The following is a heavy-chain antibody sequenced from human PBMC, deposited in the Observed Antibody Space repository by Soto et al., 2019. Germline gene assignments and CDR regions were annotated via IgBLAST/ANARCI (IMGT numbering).Heavy chain of an antibody. V-gene: IGHV5-51*01. J-gene: IGHJ4*02. CDR1: GYSFPSHW. Sequence: PGASLKISCEGVGYSFPSHWIAWVRQRPDKGLEWMGTIYPGDSDMRYSPSFRGQVTISADKSINTAYLQWNSLEASDTAFYFCARSPRSSPYFDYWGQGALVTVSS. CDR2: IYPGDSDM. D-gene: IGHD6-13*01. CDR3: ARSPRSSPYFDY.